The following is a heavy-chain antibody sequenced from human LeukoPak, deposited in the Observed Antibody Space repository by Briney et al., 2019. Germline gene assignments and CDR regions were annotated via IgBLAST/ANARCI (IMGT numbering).Heavy chain of an antibody. V-gene: IGHV1-69*06. CDR3: ARSYCSGGSCRYYMDV. CDR1: GGTFSSYA. D-gene: IGHD2-15*01. J-gene: IGHJ6*03. Sequence: HVASVKVSCKASGGTFSSYAISWVRQAPGQGLEWMGGIIPIFGTANYAQKFQGRVTITADKSTSTAYMELSSLRSEDTAVYYCARSYCSGGSCRYYMDVWGKGTTVTVSS. CDR2: IIPIFGTA.